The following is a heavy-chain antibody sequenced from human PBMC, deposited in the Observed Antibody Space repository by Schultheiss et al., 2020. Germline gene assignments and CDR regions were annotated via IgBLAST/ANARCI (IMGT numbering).Heavy chain of an antibody. CDR2: IYYSGST. V-gene: IGHV4-59*01. CDR1: GGSIGSYY. J-gene: IGHJ4*02. Sequence: SETLSLTCTVSGGSIGSYYWSWIRQPPGKELEWIGYIYYSGSTDYNPSLKSRVTISVDTTKNQFSLKLSSVTAADTAVYYCARNEMATFSFDYWGQGTTVTVSS. D-gene: IGHD5-24*01. CDR3: ARNEMATFSFDY.